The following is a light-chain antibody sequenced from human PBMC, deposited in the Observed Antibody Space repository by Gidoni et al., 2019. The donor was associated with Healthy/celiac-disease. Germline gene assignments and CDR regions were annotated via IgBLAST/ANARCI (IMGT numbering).Light chain of an antibody. J-gene: IGKJ1*01. V-gene: IGKV3-11*01. CDR3: QQRSNWPRT. CDR1: QSVSSC. Sequence: EIVLTQSPATLSLSPGERATLSCRASQSVSSCLAWYQQKPGQAPRLLIYDASNRATGIPARFSGGGSGTDFTLTISSLEPEDFAVYYCQQRSNWPRTFGQGTKVEIK. CDR2: DAS.